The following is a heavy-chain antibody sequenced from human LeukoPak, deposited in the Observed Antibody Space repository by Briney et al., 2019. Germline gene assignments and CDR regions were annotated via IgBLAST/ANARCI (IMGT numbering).Heavy chain of an antibody. CDR1: GYTFTSYG. CDR2: ISAYNGNT. J-gene: IGHJ4*02. CDR3: ARSPEGGVVTHHFDY. D-gene: IGHD4-23*01. Sequence: ASVKVSCMASGYTFTSYGISWVRQAPGQGLEWMGWISAYNGNTNYAQKLQGRVTMTTDTSTSTAYMELRSLRSDDTAVYYCARSPEGGVVTHHFDYSGQGTLVTVSS. V-gene: IGHV1-18*01.